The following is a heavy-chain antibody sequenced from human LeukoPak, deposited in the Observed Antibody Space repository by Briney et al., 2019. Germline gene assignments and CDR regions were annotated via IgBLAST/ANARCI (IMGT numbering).Heavy chain of an antibody. D-gene: IGHD3-3*01. CDR1: GGSISSYY. CDR3: ARDRPTTIFGVVSRSWFDP. CDR2: IYTSGST. J-gene: IGHJ5*02. V-gene: IGHV4-4*07. Sequence: SETLSLTCTVSGGSISSYYWSWIRQPAGKGLEWIGRIYTSGSTNYNPSLKSRVTMSVDTSKNQFSLKLSSVTAADTAVYYCARDRPTTIFGVVSRSWFDPWGQGTLVTVSS.